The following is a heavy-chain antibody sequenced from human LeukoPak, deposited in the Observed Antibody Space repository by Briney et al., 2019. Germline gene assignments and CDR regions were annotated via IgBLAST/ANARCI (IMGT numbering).Heavy chain of an antibody. CDR1: GGTFSSYA. J-gene: IGHJ4*02. Sequence: SVRVSCKASGGTFSSYAISWVRQAPGQGLEWMGRIIPILGIANYAQKFQGRVTITADKSTSTAYMELSSLRSEDTAVYYCARVDTAMVIDYWGQGTLVTVSS. CDR3: ARVDTAMVIDY. D-gene: IGHD5-18*01. CDR2: IIPILGIA. V-gene: IGHV1-69*04.